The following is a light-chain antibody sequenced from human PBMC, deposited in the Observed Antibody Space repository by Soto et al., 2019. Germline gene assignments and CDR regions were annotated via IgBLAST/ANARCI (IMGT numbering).Light chain of an antibody. CDR2: FAS. CDR1: EDINTY. V-gene: IGKV1-16*01. J-gene: IGKJ4*01. Sequence: DIQMTQSPSSVSASVGDTVTITCQASEDINTYLAWFQQRPGKAPKSLIYFASALQSGVPSRFSGSGSGTHFPLTIASLQPEDSATYYCQHYKTYPLTFGGGTKVEIK. CDR3: QHYKTYPLT.